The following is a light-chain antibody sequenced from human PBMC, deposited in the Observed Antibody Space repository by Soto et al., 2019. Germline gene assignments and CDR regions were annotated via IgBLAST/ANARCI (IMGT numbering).Light chain of an antibody. CDR3: QQNINWPQYT. Sequence: EIVMTQSPATLSVSPGERATLSCRASQSVSANLAWYEQKPGQAPRLLIYGASTRASGIPARFNGSGSGTEFTLPISSLQSEEFAVYSCQQNINWPQYTFVHGTKLEIK. J-gene: IGKJ2*01. V-gene: IGKV3-15*01. CDR2: GAS. CDR1: QSVSAN.